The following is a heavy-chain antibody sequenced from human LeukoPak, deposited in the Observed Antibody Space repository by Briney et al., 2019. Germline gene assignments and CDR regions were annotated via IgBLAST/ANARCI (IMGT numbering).Heavy chain of an antibody. J-gene: IGHJ4*02. CDR1: GFTFSSYG. Sequence: PGGSLRLSCAASGFTFSSYGMHWVRQAPGKGLEWVAVISYDGSNKYYADSVKGRFTISRDNSKNTLYLQMNSLRAEDTAVYYCAKDRESYYEAYYFDYWGQGTLVTVSS. CDR3: AKDRESYYEAYYFDY. V-gene: IGHV3-30*18. D-gene: IGHD1-26*01. CDR2: ISYDGSNK.